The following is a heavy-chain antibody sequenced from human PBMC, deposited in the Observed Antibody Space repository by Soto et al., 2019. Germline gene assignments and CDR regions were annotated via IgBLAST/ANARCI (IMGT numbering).Heavy chain of an antibody. CDR2: IIPIFGTA. V-gene: IGHV1-69*13. D-gene: IGHD3-22*01. CDR1: GGTFSSYA. J-gene: IGHJ4*02. CDR3: ARDPNYYDSSGYDPALDY. Sequence: RASVKVSCKASGGTFSSYAISWVRQAPGQGLEWMGGIIPIFGTANYAQKFQGRVTITADESTSTAYMELSSLRSEDTAVYYCARDPNYYDSSGYDPALDYWGQG.